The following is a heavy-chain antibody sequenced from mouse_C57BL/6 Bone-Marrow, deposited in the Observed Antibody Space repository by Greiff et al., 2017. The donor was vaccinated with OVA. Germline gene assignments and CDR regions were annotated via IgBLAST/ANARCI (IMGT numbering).Heavy chain of an antibody. Sequence: QVQLQQPGAELVKPGASVKLSCKASGYTFTSYWMQWVKQRPGQGLEWIGEIDPSDSYTNYNQKFKGKATLTVDTSSSKAYMQLSSLTSEDSAVYYCARSGNPAWFAYWGQGTLVTVSA. J-gene: IGHJ3*01. CDR3: ARSGNPAWFAY. V-gene: IGHV1-50*01. CDR1: GYTFTSYW. D-gene: IGHD2-1*01. CDR2: IDPSDSYT.